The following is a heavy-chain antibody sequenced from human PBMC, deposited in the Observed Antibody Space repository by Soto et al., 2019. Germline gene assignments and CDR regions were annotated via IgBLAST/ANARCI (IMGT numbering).Heavy chain of an antibody. CDR2: ISGSGGST. Sequence: GGSLRLSCTASGFTFSSRAVNWVRQAPGKGLEWVSAISGSGGSTYYADSVKGRFTISRDNSRSTVYLQMNSLRAEDTAIFYCATRNSFYPSWFDDWGQGTLVTVSS. J-gene: IGHJ4*02. V-gene: IGHV3-23*01. CDR1: GFTFSSRA. CDR3: ATRNSFYPSWFDD. D-gene: IGHD1-26*01.